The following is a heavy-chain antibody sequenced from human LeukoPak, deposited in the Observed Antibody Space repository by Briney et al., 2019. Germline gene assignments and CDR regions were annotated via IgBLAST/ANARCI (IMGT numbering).Heavy chain of an antibody. J-gene: IGHJ3*02. CDR3: ARDYYDSSGYYPFGAFDI. Sequence: GGSLRLSCAASGFTFSSYWMSWVRQAPGKGLEWVANIQQDGSEKYYVDSVKGRFTLSRDNAKNSLYLQMNSLRAEDTAVYYCARDYYDSSGYYPFGAFDIWGQGTMVTVSS. V-gene: IGHV3-7*01. D-gene: IGHD3-22*01. CDR2: IQQDGSEK. CDR1: GFTFSSYW.